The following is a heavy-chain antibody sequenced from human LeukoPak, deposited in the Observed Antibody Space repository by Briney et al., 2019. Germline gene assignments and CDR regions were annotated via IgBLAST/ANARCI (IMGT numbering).Heavy chain of an antibody. CDR1: GYTFTDYH. D-gene: IGHD6-13*01. J-gene: IGHJ4*02. Sequence: GASVKVSCKTSGYTFTDYHLHWVRQAPGLGLEWMGWIKPSTGGSHYAQKFQGRVTMTRDTSISTAYMELSRLRSDDTAVYYCTREWRGPTAALDYWGQGTLVTVSS. CDR2: IKPSTGGS. CDR3: TREWRGPTAALDY. V-gene: IGHV1-2*02.